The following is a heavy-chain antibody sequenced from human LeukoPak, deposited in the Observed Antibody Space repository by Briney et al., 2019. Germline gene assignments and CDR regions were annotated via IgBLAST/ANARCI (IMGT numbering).Heavy chain of an antibody. CDR3: ARARFRNSSGWAYYYYGMDV. CDR1: GGSFSGYY. J-gene: IGHJ6*02. D-gene: IGHD6-19*01. V-gene: IGHV4-34*01. CDR2: INHSGST. Sequence: SETLSLTCAVYGGSFSGYYWSWIRQPPGKGQEWIGEINHSGSTNYNPSLKSRVTISVDTSKNQFSLKLSSVTAADTAVYYCARARFRNSSGWAYYYYGMDVWGQGTTVTVSS.